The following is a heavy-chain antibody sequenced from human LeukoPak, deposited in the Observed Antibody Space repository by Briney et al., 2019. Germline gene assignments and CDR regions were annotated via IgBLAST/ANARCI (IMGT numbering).Heavy chain of an antibody. CDR1: GFTFSSYA. Sequence: GGSLRLSCAASGFTFSSYAMSWVRQAPGKGLEWVSGVSRSGGRTYYADSVKGRYTISRDNSKNTLYLQMNSLRAEDTAVYYCATRIAASGRYYFDYWGKGTLVTVSS. D-gene: IGHD6-13*01. V-gene: IGHV3-23*01. CDR2: VSRSGGRT. CDR3: ATRIAASGRYYFDY. J-gene: IGHJ4*02.